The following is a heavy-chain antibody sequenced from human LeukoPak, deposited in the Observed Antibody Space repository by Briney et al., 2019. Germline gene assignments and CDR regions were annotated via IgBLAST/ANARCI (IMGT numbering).Heavy chain of an antibody. CDR1: GYTFTGYY. CDR3: ASLALTVAGRGYFDY. V-gene: IGHV1-2*02. Sequence: ASVKVSCKASGYTFTGYYMHWVRQAPGQGLEWMGWINPNSGGTNYAQKFQGRVTMTRDTSISTAYMELSRLRSDDTAVYYCASLALTVAGRGYFDYWGQGTLVTVSS. J-gene: IGHJ4*02. CDR2: INPNSGGT. D-gene: IGHD6-19*01.